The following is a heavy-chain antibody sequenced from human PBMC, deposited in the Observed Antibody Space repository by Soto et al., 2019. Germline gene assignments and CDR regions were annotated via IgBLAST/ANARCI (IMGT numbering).Heavy chain of an antibody. CDR2: VYPRDSDT. Sequence: GESLKISCEGSGYSFTNHWIGWVRQMPGKGLEWMGIVYPRDSDTRYSPSFQGQVTISADKSISTAYLQWSSLKASDTAMYYCATLYYYDHQGPMDVWGQGTTVTVSS. V-gene: IGHV5-51*01. CDR3: ATLYYYDHQGPMDV. J-gene: IGHJ6*02. CDR1: GYSFTNHW. D-gene: IGHD3-22*01.